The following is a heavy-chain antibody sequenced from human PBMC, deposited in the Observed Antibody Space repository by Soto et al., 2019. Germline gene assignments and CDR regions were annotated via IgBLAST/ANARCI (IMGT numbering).Heavy chain of an antibody. Sequence: QVQLQQWGAGLLKPSETLSLTCAVYGGSFSGYYWSWIRQPPGKGLEWIGEINHSGSTNYNPSFKSRVTISVDTSKNQFSLKLSSVTAADTAVYYCARGKPLYDYIWGSYRFRNWFDPWGQGTLVTVSS. CDR2: INHSGST. CDR3: ARGKPLYDYIWGSYRFRNWFDP. J-gene: IGHJ5*02. V-gene: IGHV4-34*01. D-gene: IGHD3-16*02. CDR1: GGSFSGYY.